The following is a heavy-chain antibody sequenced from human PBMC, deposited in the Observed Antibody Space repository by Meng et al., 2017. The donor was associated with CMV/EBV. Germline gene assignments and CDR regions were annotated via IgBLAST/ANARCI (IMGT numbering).Heavy chain of an antibody. CDR1: GFTFSSYS. CDR2: ISSSSYI. D-gene: IGHD2-2*01. J-gene: IGHJ3*02. CDR3: ARDRVVPAARWADDAFDI. V-gene: IGHV3-21*01. Sequence: GESLKISCAASGFTFSSYSMNWVRQAPGKGLEWVSSISSSSYIYYADSVKGRFTISRDNAKNSLYLQMNSLRAEDTAVYYCARDRVVPAARWADDAFDIWGQGTMVTVSS.